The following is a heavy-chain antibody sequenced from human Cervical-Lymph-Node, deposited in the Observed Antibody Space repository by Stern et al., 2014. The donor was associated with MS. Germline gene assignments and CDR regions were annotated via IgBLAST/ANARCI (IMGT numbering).Heavy chain of an antibody. CDR3: ARLRGYNVLTGYLDY. D-gene: IGHD3-9*01. V-gene: IGHV1-46*01. CDR2: INASGDST. CDR1: GYTFTNYY. J-gene: IGHJ4*02. Sequence: VQLVQSGAEVKKPGASVKISCKASGYTFTNYYMHWVRQAPGQGLEWMGIINASGDSTRYAQKFEGRVTMTRDTSTSTVNMELSSLTSGYTAVYYCARLRGYNVLTGYLDYWGQGTLVTVSS.